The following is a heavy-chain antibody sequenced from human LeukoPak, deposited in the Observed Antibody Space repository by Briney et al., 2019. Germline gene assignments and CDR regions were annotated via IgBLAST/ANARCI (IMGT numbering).Heavy chain of an antibody. CDR3: ARDLSTIFGVVIMGDAFDI. D-gene: IGHD3-3*01. Sequence: PSETLSLTCTVSGGSISSYYWSWLRQPAGKGLEWVGRIYTSGSTNYNPSLKSRVTMSVDTSKNQFSLKLSSVTAADTAVYYCARDLSTIFGVVIMGDAFDIWGQGTMVTVSS. J-gene: IGHJ3*02. V-gene: IGHV4-4*07. CDR1: GGSISSYY. CDR2: IYTSGST.